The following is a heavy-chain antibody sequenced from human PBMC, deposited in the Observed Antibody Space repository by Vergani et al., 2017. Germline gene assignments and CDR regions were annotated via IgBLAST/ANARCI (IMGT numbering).Heavy chain of an antibody. CDR3: ARDNLGYCSGGRCYAVEYFQH. D-gene: IGHD2-15*01. CDR1: GGSINPSSSF. Sequence: QLQLQESGPGLVKPSETLSLICTVSGGSINPSSSFWGWIRQSPGKGLEWIGSINYVGRTYYIPSLQSRATVFVDTSKNQFSLNLTSVTAADTAVYYCARDNLGYCSGGRCYAVEYFQHWGQGTLVIVSS. CDR2: INYVGRT. V-gene: IGHV4-39*02. J-gene: IGHJ1*01.